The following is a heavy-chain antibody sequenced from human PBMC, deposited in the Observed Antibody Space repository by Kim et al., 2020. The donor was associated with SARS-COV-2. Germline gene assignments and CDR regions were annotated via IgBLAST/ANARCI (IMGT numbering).Heavy chain of an antibody. CDR3: ARGSGWAFDY. J-gene: IGHJ4*02. CDR2: FSYSGTT. D-gene: IGHD6-19*01. CDR1: GASIKNSDSY. V-gene: IGHV4-39*02. Sequence: SETLSLTCSVSGASIKNSDSYWGWIRQSPGKGLEWIGSFSYSGTTYYNPSLKSRVTISVDTSNNHLSLTMRSATAADTAIYYCARGSGWAFDYWGQGTLV.